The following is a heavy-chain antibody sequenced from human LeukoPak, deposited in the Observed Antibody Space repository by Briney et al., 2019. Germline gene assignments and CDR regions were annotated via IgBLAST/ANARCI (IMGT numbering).Heavy chain of an antibody. CDR2: IIPILGIA. CDR3: ARDREYCSSTSCSHGMDV. D-gene: IGHD2-2*01. Sequence: SVKVSCKASGGTFSSYTISWVRQAPGQGLEWMGRIIPILGIANYAQKFQGRVTNTADKSTSTAYVELSSLRSEDTGVYYCARDREYCSSTSCSHGMDVWGQGTTVTVS. V-gene: IGHV1-69*04. CDR1: GGTFSSYT. J-gene: IGHJ6*02.